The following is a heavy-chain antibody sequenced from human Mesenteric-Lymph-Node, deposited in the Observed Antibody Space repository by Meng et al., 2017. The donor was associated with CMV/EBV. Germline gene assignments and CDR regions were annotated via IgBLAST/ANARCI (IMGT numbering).Heavy chain of an antibody. V-gene: IGHV1-2*02. Sequence: ASVKVSCKASGYTFSGYYMHWVRQAPGQGLEWMGWINPNSGGTNYAQKFQGRVTMTRDTFISTAYMELSRLRSDDTAVYYCARDYYDSSGYDWRGAFDIWGLGTMVTVSS. CDR2: INPNSGGT. CDR3: ARDYYDSSGYDWRGAFDI. D-gene: IGHD3-22*01. J-gene: IGHJ3*02. CDR1: GYTFSGYY.